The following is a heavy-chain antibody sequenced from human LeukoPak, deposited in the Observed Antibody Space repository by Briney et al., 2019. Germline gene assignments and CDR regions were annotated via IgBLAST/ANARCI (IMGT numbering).Heavy chain of an antibody. CDR1: GGSISSNNYY. CDR3: ARGLPKNDYGGYGGTWFDP. J-gene: IGHJ5*02. Sequence: SETLSLTCTISGGSISSNNYYWAWIRQPPGKGLEWIGSIYYSGNTYYSPSLRSRVTISVDTSKNQFSLKLSSATAADTAVYYCARGLPKNDYGGYGGTWFDPWGQGTLVTVSS. CDR2: IYYSGNT. D-gene: IGHD4-17*01. V-gene: IGHV4-39*07.